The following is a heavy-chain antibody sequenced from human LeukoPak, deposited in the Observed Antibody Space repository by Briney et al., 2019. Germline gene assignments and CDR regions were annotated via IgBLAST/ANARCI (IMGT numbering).Heavy chain of an antibody. V-gene: IGHV3-21*01. Sequence: GGSLRLSCTASGFTFSSYSMNWVRQAPGKGLEWVSSISGSSSYIYYADSVKGRFTISRDNAKNSLYLQMNSLRAEDTAVYYCARDRSGYSGYDFFDYWGQGALVTVSS. CDR2: ISGSSSYI. D-gene: IGHD5-12*01. CDR3: ARDRSGYSGYDFFDY. J-gene: IGHJ4*02. CDR1: GFTFSSYS.